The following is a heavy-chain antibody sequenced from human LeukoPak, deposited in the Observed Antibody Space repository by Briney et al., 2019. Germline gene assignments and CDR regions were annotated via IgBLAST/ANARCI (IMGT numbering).Heavy chain of an antibody. Sequence: PGGSLRLSCVGSGFTFSKFWMHWVRQAPGKGLVWVSRINSDGSSISYLDSVKGRFSTSRDNAKNTLYLQMNSLRVEDTAVYYCVSYSGSFNYWGQGILVTVSS. J-gene: IGHJ4*02. CDR3: VSYSGSFNY. D-gene: IGHD1-26*01. CDR1: GFTFSKFW. CDR2: INSDGSSI. V-gene: IGHV3-74*01.